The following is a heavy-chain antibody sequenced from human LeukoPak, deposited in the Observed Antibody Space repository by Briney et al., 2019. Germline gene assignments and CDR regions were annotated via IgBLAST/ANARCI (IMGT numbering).Heavy chain of an antibody. D-gene: IGHD3-9*01. Sequence: ASVKVSCKASGYTFTSYDINWVRQATGQGLEWMGWMNPNSGNTGYAQKFQGRVTMTRNTSISTAYMELSSLRSEDTAVYYCARERSIYDILTGYEAPDAFDIWGQGTMVTVSS. CDR2: MNPNSGNT. CDR1: GYTFTSYD. J-gene: IGHJ3*02. CDR3: ARERSIYDILTGYEAPDAFDI. V-gene: IGHV1-8*01.